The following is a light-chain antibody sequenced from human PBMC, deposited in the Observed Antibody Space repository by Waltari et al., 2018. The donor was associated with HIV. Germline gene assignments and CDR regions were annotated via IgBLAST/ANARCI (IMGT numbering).Light chain of an antibody. CDR1: SSDVGCFDC. V-gene: IGLV2-14*01. CDR2: EVT. Sequence: QSALTQPASVSGSPGQSITISCTGASSDVGCFDCFSWSQQHPGKAPRLIIYEVTNRPSGVSNRFFGSKSANTASLTISGLQADDEADYYCSYTGTNSLHFGGGTKVTVL. J-gene: IGLJ2*01. CDR3: CSYTGTNSLH.